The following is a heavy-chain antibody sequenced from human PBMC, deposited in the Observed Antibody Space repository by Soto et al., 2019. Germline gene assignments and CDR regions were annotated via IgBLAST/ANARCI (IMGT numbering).Heavy chain of an antibody. CDR3: AKGLRYRYGLSGY. V-gene: IGHV3-9*01. J-gene: IGHJ4*02. D-gene: IGHD5-18*01. CDR1: GFTIDDYA. CDR2: ISWNSGSI. Sequence: EVQLVESGGGLVQPGRSLRLSCAASGFTIDDYAMHWVRQAPGKGLEWVSGISWNSGSIGYADSVKGRFTISRDNAKDSVYLQMNSLRAEDTALYYCAKGLRYRYGLSGYWGQGTLVTVST.